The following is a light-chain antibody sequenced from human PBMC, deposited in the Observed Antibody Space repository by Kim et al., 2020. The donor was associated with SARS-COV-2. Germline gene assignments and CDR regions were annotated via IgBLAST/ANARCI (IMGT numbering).Light chain of an antibody. J-gene: IGLJ1*01. CDR2: DVG. CDR1: SSDVGGYNF. CDR3: SSYTSSSTYV. V-gene: IGLV2-14*03. Sequence: QSALTQPASVSGSPGQSITISCTGTSSDVGGYNFVSWYQQHPGKAPKVMIYDVGNRPSGVSNRFSGPKSGNTASLTISGLQAEDEADYYCSSYTSSSTYVFGTGTKVTVL.